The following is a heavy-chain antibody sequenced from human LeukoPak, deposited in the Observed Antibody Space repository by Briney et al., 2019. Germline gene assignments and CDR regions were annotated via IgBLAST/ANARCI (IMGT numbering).Heavy chain of an antibody. CDR2: INDGGGST. CDR3: AKGTGFGELPPDF. CDR1: GFTFSNYA. J-gene: IGHJ4*02. V-gene: IGHV3-23*01. D-gene: IGHD3-10*01. Sequence: GGSLRLSCTASGFTFSNYAMTWVRQAPGKGLDWVATINDGGGSTYYTDSVKGRCTISRDNSKNTVYLQMNSLRADDTAVYYCAKGTGFGELPPDFWGQGTLVTVSS.